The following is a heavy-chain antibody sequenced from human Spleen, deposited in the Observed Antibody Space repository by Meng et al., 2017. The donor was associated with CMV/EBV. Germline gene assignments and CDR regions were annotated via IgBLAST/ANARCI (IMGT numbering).Heavy chain of an antibody. D-gene: IGHD1-26*01. CDR1: GGSISSYY. J-gene: IGHJ4*02. CDR3: ARGEDLLGYFDY. Sequence: SETLSLTCTVSGGSISSYYGSWVRQPPGKGLEWIGYIYYSGTTNYNPSLKGRVTISLDTSKSQFSLKLSSVTAADTAVFYCARGEDLLGYFDYWGQGTLVTVSS. CDR2: IYYSGTT. V-gene: IGHV4-59*01.